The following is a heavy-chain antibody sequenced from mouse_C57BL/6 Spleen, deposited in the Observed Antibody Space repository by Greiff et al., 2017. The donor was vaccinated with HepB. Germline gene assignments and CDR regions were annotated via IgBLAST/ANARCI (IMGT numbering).Heavy chain of an antibody. CDR2: IDPSDSYT. CDR1: GYTFTSYW. Sequence: QVQLQQSGAELVRPGTSVKLSCKASGYTFTSYWMHWVKQRPGQGLEWIGVIDPSDSYTNYNQKFKGKATLTVDTSSSTAYMQLSSLTSEDSAVYYCARTTVVGEAWFAYWGQGTLVTVSA. V-gene: IGHV1-59*01. D-gene: IGHD1-1*01. J-gene: IGHJ3*01. CDR3: ARTTVVGEAWFAY.